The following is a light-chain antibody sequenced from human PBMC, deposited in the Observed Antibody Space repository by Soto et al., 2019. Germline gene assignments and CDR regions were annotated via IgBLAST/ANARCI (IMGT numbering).Light chain of an antibody. Sequence: QSALTQPASVSGSPGQSITISCTGTSSYVGGYNSVSWYQQHPGKATKLMIYEVSNRPSGVSNRFSGSKSVNTASLTISGLQAEDEADYYCSSYTSSSPYVFGTGTKLTVL. V-gene: IGLV2-14*01. CDR2: EVS. J-gene: IGLJ1*01. CDR1: SSYVGGYNS. CDR3: SSYTSSSPYV.